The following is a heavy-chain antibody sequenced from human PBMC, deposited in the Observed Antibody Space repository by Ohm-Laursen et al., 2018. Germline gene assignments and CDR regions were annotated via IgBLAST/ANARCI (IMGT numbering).Heavy chain of an antibody. D-gene: IGHD5-18*01. CDR3: ARGHTYGRFDY. V-gene: IGHV4-59*01. CDR2: IYYSGNS. J-gene: IGHJ4*02. Sequence: TLSLTCTVSGGSITSYYWNWIRQPPGKGLEWIGYIYYSGNSNNNPSLKSRLTVSMDTSKNQFSLKLSSVTAADTAVYYRARGHTYGRFDYWGQGILVTVSS. CDR1: GGSITSYY.